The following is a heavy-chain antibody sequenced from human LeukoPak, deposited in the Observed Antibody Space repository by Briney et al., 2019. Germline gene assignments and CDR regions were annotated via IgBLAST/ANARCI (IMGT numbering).Heavy chain of an antibody. CDR2: IKSKTDGGTT. J-gene: IGHJ5*02. CDR3: TTENDQLLDPNWFDP. Sequence: PGGSLRLSCAASGFTFSNAWMSWVRQAPGKGLGWVGRIKSKTDGGTTDYAAPVKGRFTISRDDSKNTLYLQMNSLKTEDTAVYYCTTENDQLLDPNWFDPWGQGTLVTVSS. V-gene: IGHV3-15*01. CDR1: GFTFSNAW. D-gene: IGHD2-2*02.